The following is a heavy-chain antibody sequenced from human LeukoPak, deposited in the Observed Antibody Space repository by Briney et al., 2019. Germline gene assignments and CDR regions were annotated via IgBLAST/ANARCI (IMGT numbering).Heavy chain of an antibody. J-gene: IGHJ4*02. CDR2: IYYSVST. V-gene: IGHV4-39*07. CDR3: AREGGLQHHFDY. CDR1: GGSISSSSYY. Sequence: SETLSLTCTVSGGSISSSSYYWGWIRQPPGKGLEWIGCIYYSVSTYYNPSLKSRVTISVDTSKNQFSLKLSSVTAADTAVYYCAREGGLQHHFDYWGQGTLVTVS. D-gene: IGHD4-11*01.